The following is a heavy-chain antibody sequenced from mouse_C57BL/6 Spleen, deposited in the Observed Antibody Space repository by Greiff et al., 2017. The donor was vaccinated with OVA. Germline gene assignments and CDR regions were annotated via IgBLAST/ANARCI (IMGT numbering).Heavy chain of an antibody. J-gene: IGHJ3*01. CDR2: INSDGGST. CDR1: EYAFPSHD. V-gene: IGHV5-2*01. CDR3: ARHGYGREFAY. D-gene: IGHD1-1*01. Sequence: EVKLMESGGGLVQPGESLKLSCESNEYAFPSHDMPWVRKTPEKRLELVAAINSDGGSTYYPDTMERRSIISRDNTKTTLYLRMSSLRSEDTALYYCARHGYGREFAYWGQGTLVTVSA.